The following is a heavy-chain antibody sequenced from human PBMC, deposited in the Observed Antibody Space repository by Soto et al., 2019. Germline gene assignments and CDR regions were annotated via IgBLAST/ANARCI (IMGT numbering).Heavy chain of an antibody. D-gene: IGHD3-22*01. Sequence: QVQLQESGPGLVKPSETLSLTCSVSGDSIRSYYWSWIRQPPGKGLEWIGYMHHSGSTNYNPSLKSRVTISKDTSKNQFSLKMSSVTAADTAVYYCARLPPYDSISRRAFDIWGQGTMVTVSS. CDR3: ARLPPYDSISRRAFDI. CDR2: MHHSGST. CDR1: GDSIRSYY. V-gene: IGHV4-59*01. J-gene: IGHJ3*02.